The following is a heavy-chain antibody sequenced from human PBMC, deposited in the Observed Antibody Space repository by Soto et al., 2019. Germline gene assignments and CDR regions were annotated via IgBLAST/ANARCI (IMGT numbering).Heavy chain of an antibody. V-gene: IGHV3-23*01. J-gene: IGHJ4*02. Sequence: EVQLLESGGGLVQPGGSLRLSCAASGFTFSSYAMSWVRQAPGKGLEWVSAISGSGGSTYYADSVKGRFTNSRDNSKNTRYLQMNSLRAEDTAVYYCARDLDGYNRPLDYWGQGTLVTVSS. CDR2: ISGSGGST. CDR1: GFTFSSYA. CDR3: ARDLDGYNRPLDY. D-gene: IGHD5-12*01.